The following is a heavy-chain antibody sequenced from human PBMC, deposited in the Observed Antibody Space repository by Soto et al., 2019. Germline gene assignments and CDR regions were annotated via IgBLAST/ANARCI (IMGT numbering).Heavy chain of an antibody. CDR2: ISGSGATT. CDR3: AREQCSPLDRYCADGAVDCVVP. J-gene: IGHJ5*02. CDR1: GFSFSTYA. D-gene: IGHD2-8*01. V-gene: IGHV3-23*01. Sequence: PGGSLRLSCAASGFSFSTYAMSWVRQAPGKGLEWVSAISGSGATTFYADSMKGRFTISRDNSRDTLYLQMNSLRAEDTAVYFCAREQCSPLDRYCADGAVDCVVPWGRGTLVTVSS.